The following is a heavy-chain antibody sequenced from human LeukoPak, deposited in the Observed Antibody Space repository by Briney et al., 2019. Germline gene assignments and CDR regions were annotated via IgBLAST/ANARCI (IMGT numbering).Heavy chain of an antibody. D-gene: IGHD6-13*01. CDR1: GGSISSSSYY. CDR2: IYYSGST. V-gene: IGHV4-39*07. J-gene: IGHJ4*02. Sequence: SETLSLTCTVSGGSISSSSYYWGWIRQPPGKGPEWIGSIYYSGSTNYNPSLKSRVTISLDRSKNQFSLKLSSVTAADTAVYYCARVSSPLYLDYWGQGTLVTVSS. CDR3: ARVSSPLYLDY.